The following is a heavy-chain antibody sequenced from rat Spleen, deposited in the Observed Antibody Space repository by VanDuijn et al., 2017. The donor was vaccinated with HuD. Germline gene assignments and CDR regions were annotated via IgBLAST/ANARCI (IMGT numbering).Heavy chain of an antibody. D-gene: IGHD1-9*01. CDR1: GFTFSNYD. CDR3: ARLHPMGITKAFFDY. J-gene: IGHJ2*01. V-gene: IGHV5S13*01. CDR2: ISSGGGNT. Sequence: EVQLVESGGGLVQPGRSLKLSCAASGFTFSNYDMAWVRQAPTKGLEWIASISSGGGNTYYRDSVKGRFTISRDNAKNTQYLQMDSLRSEDTATYYCARLHPMGITKAFFDYWGQGVMVTVSS.